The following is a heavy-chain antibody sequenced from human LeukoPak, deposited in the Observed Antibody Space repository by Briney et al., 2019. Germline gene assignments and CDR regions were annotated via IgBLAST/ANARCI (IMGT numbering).Heavy chain of an antibody. CDR1: GFAFDDFA. CDR2: IRRRAYGGAA. Sequence: GGSLRLSCTTSGFAFDDFAMSWVRQPAGKGLEWVGFIRRRAYGGAAEYAAYVKGRFIISRDDSKGIAYLQMSSLKTEDTAVYYCSRNGLVDFDYWGQGSRVIVSP. V-gene: IGHV3-49*04. J-gene: IGHJ4*02. CDR3: SRNGLVDFDY.